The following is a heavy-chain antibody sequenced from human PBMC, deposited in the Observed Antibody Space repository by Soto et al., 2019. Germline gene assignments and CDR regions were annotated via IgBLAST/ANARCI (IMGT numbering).Heavy chain of an antibody. J-gene: IGHJ4*02. D-gene: IGHD6-13*01. V-gene: IGHV3-74*01. CDR1: GFTFSTYW. Sequence: GGSLRLSCEASGFTFSTYWMSWVRQAPGKGLVWVSRINSDGSITGYADSVKGRFTISRDNAKNTLYLQMNSLRAEDTAVYYCAREVAAAIDYWGQGTLVTVSS. CDR2: INSDGSIT. CDR3: AREVAAAIDY.